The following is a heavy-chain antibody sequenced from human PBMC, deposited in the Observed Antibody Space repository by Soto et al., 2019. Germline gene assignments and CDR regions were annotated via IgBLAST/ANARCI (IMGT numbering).Heavy chain of an antibody. J-gene: IGHJ5*02. CDR3: AAIDQGSES. CDR1: GVVFRNHW. V-gene: IGHV3-7*01. D-gene: IGHD2-2*02. Sequence: EVQLVESGGGLVQPGGSLRLSCAASGVVFRNHWMSWVRRAPGKGLEWLANINQDGSGRYHADSVKGRFTISRDNAENSLFLQMNGLRVEDTAVYYCAAIDQGSESWGQGTLVTVSS. CDR2: INQDGSGR.